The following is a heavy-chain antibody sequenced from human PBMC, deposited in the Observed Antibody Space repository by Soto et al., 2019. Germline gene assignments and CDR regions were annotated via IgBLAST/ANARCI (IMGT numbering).Heavy chain of an antibody. J-gene: IGHJ4*02. CDR1: GFSLTTSGVG. CDR2: IYWVDDK. V-gene: IGHV2-5*02. CDR3: AHRRRAAGGYYFDY. D-gene: IGHD6-13*01. Sequence: QITLKESGPTLVKPTQTLTLTCTFSGFSLTTSGVGVGWIRQPPGKALEWLALIYWVDDKRYCPSLKRSLTITRDTSKNQVVLTMTNMDPVDTATYYCAHRRRAAGGYYFDYWGQGTLVTVSS.